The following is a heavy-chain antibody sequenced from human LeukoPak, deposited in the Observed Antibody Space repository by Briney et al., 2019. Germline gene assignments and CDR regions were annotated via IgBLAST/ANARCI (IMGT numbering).Heavy chain of an antibody. Sequence: ASVKVSCKASGYTFTCYDISWVRQAPGQGLEWMGWISTYNGNTNCAQKLQGRVTMTTDTSTSTAYMEVRSLRSDDTAFYYCARVVGGSGSYSFDYWGRGTLVTVSS. CDR1: GYTFTCYD. V-gene: IGHV1-18*01. J-gene: IGHJ4*02. CDR2: ISTYNGNT. D-gene: IGHD3-10*01. CDR3: ARVVGGSGSYSFDY.